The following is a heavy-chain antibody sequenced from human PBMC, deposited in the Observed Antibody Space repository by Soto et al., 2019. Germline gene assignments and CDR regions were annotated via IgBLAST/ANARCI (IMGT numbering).Heavy chain of an antibody. V-gene: IGHV4-39*01. Sequence: SETLSLTCTVSGGSISSSSYYWGWIRQPPGKGLEWIGSIYYSGSTYYNPSLKSRVTISVDTSKNQFSLKLSSVTAADTAVYYCARLAVAAYYYYMDVWGKGTTVTVSS. CDR3: ARLAVAAYYYYMDV. CDR1: GGSISSSSYY. CDR2: IYYSGST. J-gene: IGHJ6*03. D-gene: IGHD6-19*01.